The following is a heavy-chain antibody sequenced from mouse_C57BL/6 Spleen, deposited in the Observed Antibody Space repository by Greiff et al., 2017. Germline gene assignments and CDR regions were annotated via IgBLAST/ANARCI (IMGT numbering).Heavy chain of an antibody. CDR3: ARGYYYGSSYFDV. CDR1: GYTFTSYW. J-gene: IGHJ1*03. CDR2: IHPNSGST. V-gene: IGHV1-64*01. Sequence: QVQLQQPGAELVKPGASVKLSCKASGYTFTSYWMHWVKQRPGQGLEWIGMIHPNSGSTNYNEKFKSKATLTVDKSSSTAYMQLSSLTSEDSAVYYCARGYYYGSSYFDVWGTGTTVTVSS. D-gene: IGHD1-1*01.